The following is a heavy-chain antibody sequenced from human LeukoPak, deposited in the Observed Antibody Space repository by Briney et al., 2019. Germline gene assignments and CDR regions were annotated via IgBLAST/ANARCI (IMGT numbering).Heavy chain of an antibody. D-gene: IGHD4-17*01. CDR2: IYFSGST. J-gene: IGHJ4*02. CDR1: GGSVSSGSYY. CDR3: ARVPISTTARGYFDY. Sequence: SETLSVTCTVSGGSVSSGSYYWSWIRQPPGKGLEWIGYIYFSGSTTYNPSLNSRVTISVDTSKNKFSLKLSSVTAADTAVYYCARVPISTTARGYFDYWGEGTLVPVSS. V-gene: IGHV4-61*01.